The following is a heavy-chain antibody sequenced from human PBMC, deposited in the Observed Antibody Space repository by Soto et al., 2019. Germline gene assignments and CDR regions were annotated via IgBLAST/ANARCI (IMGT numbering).Heavy chain of an antibody. D-gene: IGHD5-12*01. CDR2: IRSKANSYAT. J-gene: IGHJ4*02. CDR3: TRLRIVATTQPNDY. V-gene: IGHV3-73*01. CDR1: GFTFSGSA. Sequence: GGSLRLSCAASGFTFSGSAMHWVRQASGKGLEWVGRIRSKANSYATAYAASVKGRFTISRDDSKNTAYLQMNSLKTEDTAVYYCTRLRIVATTQPNDYWGQGTLVTVSS.